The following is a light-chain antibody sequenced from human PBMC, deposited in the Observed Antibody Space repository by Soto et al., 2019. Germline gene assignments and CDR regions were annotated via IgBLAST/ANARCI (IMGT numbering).Light chain of an antibody. Sequence: SYELTQPPSVSVAPGQTARITCGGNNVGTYSVHWYQQKPGQAPVLVVYDDSDRPSGIPERFSGSTSGNTATPTISRVEAGDEADYYCQLWDSSSDRYVFGTGTKVTVL. CDR3: QLWDSSSDRYV. CDR1: NVGTYS. CDR2: DDS. V-gene: IGLV3-21*02. J-gene: IGLJ1*01.